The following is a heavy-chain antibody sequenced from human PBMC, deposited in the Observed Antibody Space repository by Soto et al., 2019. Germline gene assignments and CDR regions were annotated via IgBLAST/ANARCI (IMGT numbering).Heavy chain of an antibody. J-gene: IGHJ6*02. V-gene: IGHV3-74*01. D-gene: IGHD1-26*01. CDR2: INSDGSST. CDR3: ARSGSYHYYYGMDV. Sequence: PGGSLRLSCAASGFTFSSYWMHWVRQAPGKGLVWVSRINSDGSSTSYADSVKGRFTISRDNAKNTLYLQMNSLRAEDTAVYYCARSGSYHYYYGMDVWGQGTTVTVSS. CDR1: GFTFSSYW.